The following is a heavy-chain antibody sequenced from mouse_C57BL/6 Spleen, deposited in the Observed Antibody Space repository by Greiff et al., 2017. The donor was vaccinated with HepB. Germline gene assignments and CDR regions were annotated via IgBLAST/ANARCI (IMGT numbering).Heavy chain of an antibody. CDR3: ARSSDGYYLHYYAMDY. CDR1: GFNIKDYY. V-gene: IGHV14-2*01. J-gene: IGHJ4*01. CDR2: IDPEDGET. Sequence: EVQLQESGAELVKPGASVKLSCTASGFNIKDYYMHWVKQRTEQGLEWIGRIDPEDGETKYDPKFQGKATITADPSSNTAYLQLISLTSEYTAVYYCARSSDGYYLHYYAMDYWGQGTSVTVSS. D-gene: IGHD2-3*01.